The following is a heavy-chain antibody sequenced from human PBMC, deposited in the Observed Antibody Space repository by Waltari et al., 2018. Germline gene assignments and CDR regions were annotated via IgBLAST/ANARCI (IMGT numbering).Heavy chain of an antibody. J-gene: IGHJ4*02. CDR1: GGTFSSYA. CDR2: IIPSLGIA. CDR3: ARDLYYYDSSGYFY. D-gene: IGHD3-22*01. V-gene: IGHV1-69*04. Sequence: QVQLVQSGAEVKKPGSSVKVSCKASGGTFSSYAISWVRQAPGQGLEWMGRIIPSLGIANYAQKFQGRVTITADKSTSTAYMELSSLRSEDTAVYYCARDLYYYDSSGYFYWGQGTLVTVSS.